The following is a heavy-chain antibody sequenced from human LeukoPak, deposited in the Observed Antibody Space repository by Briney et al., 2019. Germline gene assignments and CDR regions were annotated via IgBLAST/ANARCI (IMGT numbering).Heavy chain of an antibody. V-gene: IGHV5-51*01. Sequence: GGSLRLSCAASGFIVSANYMSWVRQMPGKGLEWMGSIYPDDSDTRYSPSFQGQVTISVDKSISTAYLQWSSLKASDSAIYFCARVPNSMDVWGQGTTVTVSS. D-gene: IGHD4/OR15-4a*01. CDR3: ARVPNSMDV. J-gene: IGHJ6*02. CDR1: GFIVSANY. CDR2: IYPDDSDT.